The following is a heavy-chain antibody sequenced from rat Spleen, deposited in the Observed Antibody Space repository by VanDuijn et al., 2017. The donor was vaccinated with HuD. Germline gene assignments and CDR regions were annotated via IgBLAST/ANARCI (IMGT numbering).Heavy chain of an antibody. J-gene: IGHJ4*01. V-gene: IGHV5-29*01. CDR3: ARLEYYGYNSGVMDA. D-gene: IGHD1-9*01. CDR1: GFTFSDYY. Sequence: EVQLVESDGGLVQPGRSLKLSCAASGFTFSDYYMAWVRQAPTKGLEWVATISYDGSSTYYRDSVKGRFTISRDNAKSTPYLQMDSLRSEDTATYYCARLEYYGYNSGVMDAWGQGASVTVSS. CDR2: ISYDGSST.